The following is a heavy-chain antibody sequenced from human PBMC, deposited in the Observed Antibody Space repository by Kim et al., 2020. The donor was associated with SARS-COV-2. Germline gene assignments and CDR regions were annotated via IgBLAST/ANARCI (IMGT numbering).Heavy chain of an antibody. Sequence: GGSLRLSCAASGLDFGQYCMSWVRQAPGKGLECVSAIEEKGIDTHYADFVQGRFIISRDNSKNTVYLQLNNLRVEDTAVFYCSQVPFITGPGLAQTSDAFDVWGQGAMATVSS. CDR3: SQVPFITGPGLAQTSDAFDV. CDR2: IEEKGIDT. CDR1: GLDFGQYC. D-gene: IGHD3-10*01. J-gene: IGHJ3*01. V-gene: IGHV3-23*01.